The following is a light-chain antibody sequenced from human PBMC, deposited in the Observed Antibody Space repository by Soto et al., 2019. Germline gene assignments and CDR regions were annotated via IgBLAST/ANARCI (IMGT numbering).Light chain of an antibody. CDR1: SSDVGGYTY. J-gene: IGLJ1*01. CDR2: EVN. Sequence: SVLTQPAAVYGSPRHSITISCTGASSDVGGYTYVSWYQQHPGKAPKLMIYEVNNRPSGVSNRFSGSKSGNTASLTISGLQAEDEADYYCSSYTSSSTLYVFGTGTKVTVL. CDR3: SSYTSSSTLYV. V-gene: IGLV2-14*01.